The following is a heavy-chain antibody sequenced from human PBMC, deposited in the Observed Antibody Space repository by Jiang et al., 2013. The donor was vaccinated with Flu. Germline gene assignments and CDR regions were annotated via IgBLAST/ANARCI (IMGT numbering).Heavy chain of an antibody. J-gene: IGHJ4*02. V-gene: IGHV4-4*09. Sequence: LLKPSETLSLTCTVSGGSISSYYWSWIRQPPGKGLEWIGYIYTSGSTNYNPSLKSRVTISVDTSKNQFSLKLSSVTAADTAVYYCASGYKGYYFDYWGQGILVTVSS. CDR3: ASGYKGYYFDY. CDR1: GGSISSYY. D-gene: IGHD5-18*01. CDR2: IYTSGST.